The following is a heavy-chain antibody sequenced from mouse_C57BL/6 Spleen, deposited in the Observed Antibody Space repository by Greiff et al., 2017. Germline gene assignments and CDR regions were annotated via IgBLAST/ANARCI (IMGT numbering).Heavy chain of an antibody. J-gene: IGHJ4*01. Sequence: EVQRVESEGGLVQPGSSMKLSCTASGFTFSDYYMAWVRQVPEKGLEWVANINYDGSSTYYLDSLKSRFIISRDNAKNILYLQMSSLKSEDTATYYCAREDYRGAMDYWGQGTSVTVSS. CDR2: INYDGSST. V-gene: IGHV5-16*01. CDR1: GFTFSDYY. CDR3: AREDYRGAMDY. D-gene: IGHD2-14*01.